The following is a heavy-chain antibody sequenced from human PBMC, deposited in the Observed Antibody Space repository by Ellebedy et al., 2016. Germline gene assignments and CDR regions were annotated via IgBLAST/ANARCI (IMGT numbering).Heavy chain of an antibody. CDR2: ISGPGAAT. J-gene: IGHJ4*02. D-gene: IGHD1-26*01. V-gene: IGHV3-23*01. Sequence: GGSLRLSXAASGFTFSSYSMNWVRQAPGRGLEWVSSISGPGAATFYADSVKGRFTISRDNSKDTLYLQMDSLRAEDTAVYYCTNSPAGYEGYLYYFKYWGRGTLVTVSS. CDR1: GFTFSSYS. CDR3: TNSPAGYEGYLYYFKY.